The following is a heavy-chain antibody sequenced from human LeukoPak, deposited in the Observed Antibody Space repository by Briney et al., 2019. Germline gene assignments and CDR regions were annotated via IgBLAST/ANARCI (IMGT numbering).Heavy chain of an antibody. D-gene: IGHD1-14*01. CDR3: ARGVEPLAANTLAY. J-gene: IGHJ4*02. V-gene: IGHV3-53*01. Sequence: AGGSLRLSCAASGFTVITNDVTWARQAPGKGVEWVSVLYSDGNTKYADSVQGRFTISRDNSKNTLYLEMNSLSPDDTAVYYCARGVEPLAANTLAYWGQGTLVTVSS. CDR2: LYSDGNT. CDR1: GFTVITND.